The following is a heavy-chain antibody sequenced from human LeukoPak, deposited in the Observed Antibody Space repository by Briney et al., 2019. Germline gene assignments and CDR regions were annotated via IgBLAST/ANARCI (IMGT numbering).Heavy chain of an antibody. CDR3: AREGTAGTAFDI. Sequence: KPSETLSLTCTVSGGSISSYYWSWIRQPPGKGLEWIGYIYYSGSTNYNPSLKSRVTISVDTSKNQFSLKLSSVTAADTAVYCCAREGTAGTAFDIWGQGTMVTVSS. CDR2: IYYSGST. J-gene: IGHJ3*02. CDR1: GGSISSYY. D-gene: IGHD6-13*01. V-gene: IGHV4-59*01.